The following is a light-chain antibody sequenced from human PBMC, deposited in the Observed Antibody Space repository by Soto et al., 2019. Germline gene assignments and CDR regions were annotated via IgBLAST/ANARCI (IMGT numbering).Light chain of an antibody. Sequence: DIQISQSPSSVCSSICETFTIACLASQDINVYLNWYQQKPGEVPKLLIYSASTLHSGVPSRFTGSGSETDFTLTIRSLQPEDFATYYCQHGYVAPYSFGQGTKVDIK. J-gene: IGKJ2*03. CDR2: SAS. CDR3: QHGYVAPYS. V-gene: IGKV1-39*01. CDR1: QDINVY.